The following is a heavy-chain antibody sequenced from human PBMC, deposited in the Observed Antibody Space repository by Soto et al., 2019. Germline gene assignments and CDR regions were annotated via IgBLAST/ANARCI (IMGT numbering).Heavy chain of an antibody. Sequence: ASLKVSCTASGYTFTSYYMHWVLQAPVQVLEWMGIINPSGGSTSYAQKFQGRVTMTRDTSTSTVYMELSSLRSEDTAVYYCARAGVSSSWYYFDYWGQGTLVTVSS. CDR3: ARAGVSSSWYYFDY. J-gene: IGHJ4*02. D-gene: IGHD6-13*01. CDR1: GYTFTSYY. V-gene: IGHV1-46*01. CDR2: INPSGGST.